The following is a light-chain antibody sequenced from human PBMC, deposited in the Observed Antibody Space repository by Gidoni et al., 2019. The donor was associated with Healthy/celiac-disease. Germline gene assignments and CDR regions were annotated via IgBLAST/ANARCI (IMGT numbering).Light chain of an antibody. CDR1: QSISSW. V-gene: IGKV1-5*03. CDR2: KAS. Sequence: DIHMTQSPSTLSASVGDRVTITCRASQSISSWLAWYQQKPGKAPKLLIYKASSLESGVPSRFSGSGSGTEFTLTISSLQPDDFATYYCQQYNSYSRGTFGQGTKVEIK. CDR3: QQYNSYSRGT. J-gene: IGKJ1*01.